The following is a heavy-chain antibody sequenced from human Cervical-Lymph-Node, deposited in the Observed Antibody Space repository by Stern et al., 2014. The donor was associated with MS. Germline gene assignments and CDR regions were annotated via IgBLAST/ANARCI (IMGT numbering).Heavy chain of an antibody. Sequence: EVQLLESGAELKKPGESLKISCKGSGYSFTNYWIVWVRQVPGKGLEWMGVIYPGDSDPECSPSFQGHVTISADKSISTAYLQWSSLKASDTAMYYCARRRGDWYFDLWGRGTLVTVSS. CDR2: IYPGDSDP. V-gene: IGHV5-51*03. CDR3: ARRRGDWYFDL. D-gene: IGHD3-16*01. CDR1: GYSFTNYW. J-gene: IGHJ2*01.